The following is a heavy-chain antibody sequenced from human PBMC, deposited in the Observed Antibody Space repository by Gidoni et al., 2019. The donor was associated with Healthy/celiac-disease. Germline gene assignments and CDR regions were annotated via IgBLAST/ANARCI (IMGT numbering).Heavy chain of an antibody. CDR1: GFTFSSYG. J-gene: IGHJ3*02. V-gene: IGHV3-30*18. CDR3: AKGWDSMADDAFDI. Sequence: QVQLVESGGGVVKPGRYLSLSCAASGFTFSSYGMHWVRQAPGKGLEWVAVISYDGSKKYYADSVKGRFTISRDNSKNTLYLQMNSLRAEDTAVYYCAKGWDSMADDAFDIWGQGTMVTVSS. D-gene: IGHD3-22*01. CDR2: ISYDGSKK.